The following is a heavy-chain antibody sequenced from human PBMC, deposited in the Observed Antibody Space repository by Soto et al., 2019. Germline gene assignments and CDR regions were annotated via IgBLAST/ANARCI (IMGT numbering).Heavy chain of an antibody. D-gene: IGHD1-26*01. CDR2: ISDSSSTI. Sequence: EVQLVESGGXLVQPGGSLRLSCVASGFTFNSHTMNWVRQAPGKGLEWLSYISDSSSTIYYADSVKGRFTISRDNAKNSLYLQMNSLRADDTAVYYCAREVGATGYWGQGTLVTVSS. CDR3: AREVGATGY. V-gene: IGHV3-48*04. CDR1: GFTFNSHT. J-gene: IGHJ4*02.